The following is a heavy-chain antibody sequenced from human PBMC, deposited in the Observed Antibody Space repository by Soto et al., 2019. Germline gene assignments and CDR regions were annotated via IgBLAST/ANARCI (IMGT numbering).Heavy chain of an antibody. Sequence: QVQLVQSGAEVKKPGASVKVSCKASGYTFTSYDINWVRQATGQGLEWMGWMIPNSGNTVYAQKFQGRVTMTRNTPKRQAYMELRSLTSEDKAVYYCPRGSRGGYDPWGQGTLVTVSS. CDR3: PRGSRGGYDP. CDR2: MIPNSGNT. J-gene: IGHJ5*02. D-gene: IGHD6-19*01. CDR1: GYTFTSYD. V-gene: IGHV1-8*01.